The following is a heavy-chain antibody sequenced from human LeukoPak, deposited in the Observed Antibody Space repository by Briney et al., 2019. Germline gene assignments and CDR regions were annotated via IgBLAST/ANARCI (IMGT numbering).Heavy chain of an antibody. D-gene: IGHD6-13*01. CDR1: GGSISSYY. Sequence: PSETLSLTCTVPGGSISSYYWSWIRQPPGKGLEWIGYIYYSGSTNYNPSLKSRVTISVDTSKNQFSLKLSSVTAADTAVYYCARDQGSSRGNWFDPWGQGTLVTVSS. V-gene: IGHV4-59*01. CDR2: IYYSGST. CDR3: ARDQGSSRGNWFDP. J-gene: IGHJ5*02.